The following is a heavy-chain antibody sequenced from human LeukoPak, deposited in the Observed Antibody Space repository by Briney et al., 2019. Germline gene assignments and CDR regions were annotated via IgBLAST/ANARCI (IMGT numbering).Heavy chain of an antibody. J-gene: IGHJ4*02. CDR2: IYSGGST. Sequence: PRGSLRLSCAASGFTVSSNYMSWVRQAPGKGLEWVSVIYSGGSTYYADSVKGRFTISRDNAKNSLYLQMNSLRAEDTAVYYCATSNWNSLYLDYWGQGTLVTVSS. CDR1: GFTVSSNY. CDR3: ATSNWNSLYLDY. D-gene: IGHD1-7*01. V-gene: IGHV3-66*01.